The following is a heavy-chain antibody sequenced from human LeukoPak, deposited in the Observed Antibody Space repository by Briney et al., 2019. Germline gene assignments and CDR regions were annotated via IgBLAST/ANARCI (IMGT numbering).Heavy chain of an antibody. J-gene: IGHJ3*01. D-gene: IGHD3-22*01. Sequence: GGSLRISCAASGFTFSSYGMHWVRQGPGKGLEWVAFIRYDGSNKYYADSVKGRFTISRDNSKNTLYLQMNSLRAEDTAVYYCAKDGDYYDSSGSFISPWGQGTMVTVSS. CDR3: AKDGDYYDSSGSFISP. CDR1: GFTFSSYG. CDR2: IRYDGSNK. V-gene: IGHV3-30*02.